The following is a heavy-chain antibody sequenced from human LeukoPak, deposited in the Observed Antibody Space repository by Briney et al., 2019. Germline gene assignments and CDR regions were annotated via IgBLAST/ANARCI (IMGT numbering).Heavy chain of an antibody. V-gene: IGHV3-23*01. CDR1: GFTFSSYG. D-gene: IGHD2-15*01. CDR2: ITGSTRST. CDR3: AKDQLNRYCSGGSCSITLDS. J-gene: IGHJ4*02. Sequence: PGGSLRLSCAASGFTFSSYGMSWVRQAPGEGLEWVSGITGSTRSTYYADSVKGRFTISRDNSKNTLYLQMSSLRPEDTAVYYCAKDQLNRYCSGGSCSITLDSWGQGTLVTVSS.